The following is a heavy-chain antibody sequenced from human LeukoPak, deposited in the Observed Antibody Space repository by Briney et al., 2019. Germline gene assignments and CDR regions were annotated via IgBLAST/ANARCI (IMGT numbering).Heavy chain of an antibody. J-gene: IGHJ4*02. D-gene: IGHD1-26*01. Sequence: ASVKVSCKASGYTFTSYAIHWVRQAPGQRLEWMGWISAGNGNTKYSQNFQGRVTFISNTSATTAFMELSSLRSQDAAVYYCARDSGSGSNDYWGQGTLVTVSS. CDR2: ISAGNGNT. V-gene: IGHV1-3*01. CDR1: GYTFTSYA. CDR3: ARDSGSGSNDY.